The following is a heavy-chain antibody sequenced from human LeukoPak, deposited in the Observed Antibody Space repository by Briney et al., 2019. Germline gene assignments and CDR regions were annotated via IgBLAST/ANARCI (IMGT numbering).Heavy chain of an antibody. V-gene: IGHV4-4*02. CDR3: ARDRYYCDSGGSQHYYGMDV. J-gene: IGHJ6*02. Sequence: SETLSLTCAVSGGSISNSNWWSWIRQPPGEGLEWIGEIYPSGSTNYNPSLKGRVTISLDKSKKQVSLKLSSVTAADTAVYYCARDRYYCDSGGSQHYYGMDVWGQGTSVTISS. CDR1: GGSISNSNW. D-gene: IGHD3-22*01. CDR2: IYPSGST.